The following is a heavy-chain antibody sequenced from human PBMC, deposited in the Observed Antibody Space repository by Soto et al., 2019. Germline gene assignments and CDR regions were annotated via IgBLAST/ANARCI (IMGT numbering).Heavy chain of an antibody. CDR1: GYTFTSYG. CDR3: ARDNDDYYGCSGYYYGAFDY. Sequence: ASVKVSCKASGYTFTSYGISWVRQAPGQGLEWMGWISAYNGNTNYAQKLQGRVTMTTDTSTSTAYMELRSLRSDDTAVYYCARDNDDYYGCSGYYYGAFDYWGQGTLVTVSS. V-gene: IGHV1-18*04. D-gene: IGHD3-22*01. J-gene: IGHJ4*02. CDR2: ISAYNGNT.